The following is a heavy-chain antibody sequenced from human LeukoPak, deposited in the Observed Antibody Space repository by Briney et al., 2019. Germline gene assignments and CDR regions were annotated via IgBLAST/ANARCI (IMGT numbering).Heavy chain of an antibody. CDR1: GGTFSSYA. V-gene: IGHV1-69*04. CDR3: ARGVNNWNDEGAPRDDAFGI. CDR2: IIPILGIA. D-gene: IGHD1-20*01. Sequence: GASVKVSCKASGGTFSSYAISWVRQAPGQGLEWMGRIIPILGIANYAQKFQGRVTITADKSTSTAYMELSSLRSEDTAVYYCARGVNNWNDEGAPRDDAFGIWGQGTMVTVSS. J-gene: IGHJ3*02.